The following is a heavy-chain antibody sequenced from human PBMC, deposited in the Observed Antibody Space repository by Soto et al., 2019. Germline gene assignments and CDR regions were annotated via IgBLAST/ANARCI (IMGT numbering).Heavy chain of an antibody. V-gene: IGHV4-39*01. CDR3: ARLIPYCGGDCYSVGAFDI. D-gene: IGHD2-21*02. CDR1: GGSITNRDNY. CDR2: VYHSGRT. Sequence: QLQLQESGPGLVQPSETVSLTCTVSGGSITNRDNYWGWIRQPPGKGLEWIGTVYHSGRTYYHPSLKSRVTMSVDTSKNEFSVRLNSVTAADTAVYYCARLIPYCGGDCYSVGAFDIWGQGTVVTVSS. J-gene: IGHJ3*02.